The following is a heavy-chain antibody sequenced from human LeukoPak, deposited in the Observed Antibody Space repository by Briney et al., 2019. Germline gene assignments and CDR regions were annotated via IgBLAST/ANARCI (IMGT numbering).Heavy chain of an antibody. J-gene: IGHJ4*02. CDR1: GYTFTGYY. D-gene: IGHD3-9*01. V-gene: IGHV1-2*02. CDR2: INPNSGGT. Sequence: ASVKVSCKASGYTFTGYYMHWVRQAPGQGLEWMGWINPNSGGTNHAQKFQGRVTMTRDTSISTAYMELSRLRSDDTAVYYCARSIPPYYDILTGYGPLYWGQGTLVTVSS. CDR3: ARSIPPYYDILTGYGPLY.